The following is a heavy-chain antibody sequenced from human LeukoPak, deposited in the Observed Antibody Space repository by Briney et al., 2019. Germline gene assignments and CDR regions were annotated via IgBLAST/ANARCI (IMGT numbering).Heavy chain of an antibody. CDR1: GFTFSSYW. CDR2: IKQDGSEK. CDR3: ARSYRHYYGSGSYPY. Sequence: GGSLRLSCAASGFTFSSYWMSWVRQAPGKGLEWVANIKQDGSEKYYVDSVKGRFTISRDNAKNSLYLQMSSLRAEDTAVYYCARSYRHYYGSGSYPYWGQGTLVTVSS. V-gene: IGHV3-7*01. D-gene: IGHD3-10*01. J-gene: IGHJ4*02.